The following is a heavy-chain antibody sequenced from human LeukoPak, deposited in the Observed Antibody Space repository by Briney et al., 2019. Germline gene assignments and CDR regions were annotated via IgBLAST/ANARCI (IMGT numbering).Heavy chain of an antibody. CDR3: FARLVGATDDVI. Sequence: SETLSLTCTGSGGSISSYYWSWIRQPAGKGLEWIGRIYTSGSTNYNPSLKSRVTMSVDTSKNQFSLNLSSVTAADTAGYYCFARLVGATDDVIWGQGTMVTVSS. CDR1: GGSISSYY. V-gene: IGHV4-4*07. J-gene: IGHJ3*02. CDR2: IYTSGST. D-gene: IGHD1-26*01.